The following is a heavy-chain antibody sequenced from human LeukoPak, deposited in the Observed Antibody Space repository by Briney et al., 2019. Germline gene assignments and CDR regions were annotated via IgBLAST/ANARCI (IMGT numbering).Heavy chain of an antibody. CDR2: INEDGRVT. V-gene: IGHV3-74*01. Sequence: PGGSLRLSCAASRFTFNNYWMHWVRQAPGRGLVWVSRINEDGRVTSYAGSVRGRFTISRDSVENTLHLQMNSLRAEDTAVYYCVKDFGGNSDYWGQGTLVTVSS. CDR1: RFTFNNYW. J-gene: IGHJ4*02. CDR3: VKDFGGNSDY. D-gene: IGHD4-23*01.